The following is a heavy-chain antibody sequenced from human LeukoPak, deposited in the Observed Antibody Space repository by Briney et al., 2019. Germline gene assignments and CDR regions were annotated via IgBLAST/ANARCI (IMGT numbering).Heavy chain of an antibody. CDR1: GFTFDEYA. V-gene: IGHV3-43D*03. D-gene: IGHD4-23*01. Sequence: GGSLRLSCAASGFTFDEYAMHWVRHAPEKGLEWVSLISWDGGSTYYADSVKGRFTISRDNSKNSLHLQMNSLRAEDTALYYCAKDPVGYGGNYFDYWGQGTLVTVSS. CDR3: AKDPVGYGGNYFDY. J-gene: IGHJ4*02. CDR2: ISWDGGST.